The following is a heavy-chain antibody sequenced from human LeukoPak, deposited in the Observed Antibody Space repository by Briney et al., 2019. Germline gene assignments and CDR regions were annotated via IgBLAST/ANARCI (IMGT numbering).Heavy chain of an antibody. Sequence: ASVKVSCKASGYTFTSYGISWVRQAPGQGLEWMGWISAYNGNTNYAQTLQGRVTMTTDTSTSTAYMELRSLRSDDTAVYYCARGTRWQQLVQTFDYWGQGTLVTVSS. D-gene: IGHD6-13*01. J-gene: IGHJ4*02. CDR3: ARGTRWQQLVQTFDY. V-gene: IGHV1-18*01. CDR2: ISAYNGNT. CDR1: GYTFTSYG.